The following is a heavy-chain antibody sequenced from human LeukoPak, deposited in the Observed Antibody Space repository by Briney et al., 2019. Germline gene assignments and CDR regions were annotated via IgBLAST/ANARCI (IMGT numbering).Heavy chain of an antibody. V-gene: IGHV1-24*01. CDR2: FDPEDGET. CDR3: ATLDITTFNFDY. CDR1: GYTLTELS. J-gene: IGHJ4*02. D-gene: IGHD2/OR15-2a*01. Sequence: ASVKVSCKVSGYTLTELSMHWVRQAPGKGLEWMGGFDPEDGETIYAQKFQGRVTMTEDTSTDTAYMELSSLRSEDTAVYYCATLDITTFNFDYWGQGTLVTVSS.